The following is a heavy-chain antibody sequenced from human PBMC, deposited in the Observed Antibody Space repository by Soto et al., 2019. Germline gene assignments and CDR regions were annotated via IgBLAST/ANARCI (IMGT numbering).Heavy chain of an antibody. D-gene: IGHD2-15*01. CDR1: GASMTTGGFS. Sequence: PAETLSLTCAVSGASMTTGGFSWAGVRQGPGGGLELIGHVFHRASTQYNPSPKGRVCISVDTSRSLFSLRLTPLTAADRAVYFYTRGSAEPLALHSFDNWGQGTPVTVSS. J-gene: IGHJ4*02. V-gene: IGHV4-30-2*01. CDR2: VFHRAST. CDR3: TRGSAEPLALHSFDN.